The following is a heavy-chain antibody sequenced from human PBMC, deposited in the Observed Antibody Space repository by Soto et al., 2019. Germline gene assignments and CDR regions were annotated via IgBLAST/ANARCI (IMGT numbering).Heavy chain of an antibody. V-gene: IGHV3-48*02. J-gene: IGHJ5*02. CDR2: ISSSSSTI. CDR1: GFTFSSYS. Sequence: GGSLRLSCAASGFTFSSYSMNWVRQAPGKGLEWVSYISSSSSTIYYADSVKGRFTISRDNAKNSLYLQMNSLRDEDTAVYYCARDRYYGSGRNNWFDPWGQGTLVTVSS. CDR3: ARDRYYGSGRNNWFDP. D-gene: IGHD3-10*01.